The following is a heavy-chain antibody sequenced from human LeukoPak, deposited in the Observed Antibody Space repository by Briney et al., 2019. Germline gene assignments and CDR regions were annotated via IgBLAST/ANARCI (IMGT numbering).Heavy chain of an antibody. J-gene: IGHJ6*03. CDR2: ISSSGSTI. V-gene: IGHV3-48*03. CDR1: GFTFSSYE. Sequence: PGASLRLSCAASGFTFSSYEMNWVRQAPGKGLEWDSYISSSGSTIYYADSVKGRFTISRDNAKNSLYLQMNSLRAEDTAVYYCARSYYYYMDVWGKGTTVTISS. CDR3: ARSYYYYMDV.